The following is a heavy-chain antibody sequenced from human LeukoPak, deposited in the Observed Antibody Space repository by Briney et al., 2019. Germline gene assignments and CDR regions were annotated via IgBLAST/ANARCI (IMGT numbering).Heavy chain of an antibody. CDR1: GFTFSSFA. CDR2: ISGSGYST. D-gene: IGHD5-18*01. J-gene: IGHJ4*02. Sequence: QSGGSLRLSCAASGFTFSSFAVTWVRQAPGKGLEWVSAISGSGYSTYYADSVKGRFTISRANSGNTLSLQMNSLRAEDTAVYYCARDRADVDTAMDFDYWGQGTLVTVSS. CDR3: ARDRADVDTAMDFDY. V-gene: IGHV3-23*01.